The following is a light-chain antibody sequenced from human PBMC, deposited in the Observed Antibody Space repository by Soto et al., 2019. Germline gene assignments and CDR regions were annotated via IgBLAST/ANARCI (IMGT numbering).Light chain of an antibody. CDR1: QSVSSS. J-gene: IGKJ4*01. CDR3: QQRSNGPIT. Sequence: EIVLTQSPATLSLSPGERATLSCSASQSVSSSLAWYQQKPGQAPRLLIYDASNRATGIPARLSGSEYGTEFAVTISSLEPEDFAVYSGQQRSNGPITFGGGTKVESK. V-gene: IGKV3-11*01. CDR2: DAS.